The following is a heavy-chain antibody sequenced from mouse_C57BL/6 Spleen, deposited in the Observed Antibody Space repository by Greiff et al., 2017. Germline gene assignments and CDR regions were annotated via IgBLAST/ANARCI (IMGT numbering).Heavy chain of an antibody. J-gene: IGHJ2*01. V-gene: IGHV5-9*01. Sequence: EVQGVESGGGLVKPGGSLKLSCAASGFTFSSYTMSWVRQTPEKRLEWVATISGGGGNTYYPDSVKGRFTISRDNAKNTLYLQMSRLRSEDTDLDFCARHAGTRYYFDYWGQGTTLTGSA. D-gene: IGHD3-3*01. CDR1: GFTFSSYT. CDR2: ISGGGGNT. CDR3: ARHAGTRYYFDY.